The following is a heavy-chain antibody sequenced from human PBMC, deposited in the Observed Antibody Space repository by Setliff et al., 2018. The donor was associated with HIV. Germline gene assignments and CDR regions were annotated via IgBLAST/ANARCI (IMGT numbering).Heavy chain of an antibody. CDR1: EFSVSDKY. CDR2: IYSVDT. Sequence: GGSLRLSCAASEFSVSDKYMGWVRQAPGKGLEWVAVIYSVDTHYGDSVKGRFTISRDNSKNTLYLQMNSLTPEDTAVYYCAKPRLYNSALENWGQGTLVTVSS. CDR3: AKPRLYNSALEN. V-gene: IGHV3-66*02. D-gene: IGHD1-1*01. J-gene: IGHJ4*02.